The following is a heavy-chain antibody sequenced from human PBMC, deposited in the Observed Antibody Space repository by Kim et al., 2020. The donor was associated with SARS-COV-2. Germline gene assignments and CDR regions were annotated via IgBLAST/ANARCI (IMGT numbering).Heavy chain of an antibody. V-gene: IGHV3-33*05. D-gene: IGHD3-22*01. CDR2: ISYDGSNK. Sequence: GGSLRLSCAASGFTFSSYGMHWVRQAPGKGLEWVAVISYDGSNKYYADSVKGRFTISRDNSKNTLYLQMNSLRAEDTAVYYCEASDYYDSSGYWYFDLWGRGTLVTVSS. CDR3: EASDYYDSSGYWYFDL. J-gene: IGHJ2*01. CDR1: GFTFSSYG.